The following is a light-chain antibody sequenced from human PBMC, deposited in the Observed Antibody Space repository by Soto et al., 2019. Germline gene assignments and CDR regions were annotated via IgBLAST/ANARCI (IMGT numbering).Light chain of an antibody. CDR3: QKYNTAPLT. Sequence: DFQITQSPSSLSASVGDRVTITCRASQSFSTYLAWYQQKPGKVPKLLISGISTLQSGVPSRFSGSGHGTEFTLTISNLQPEDVATYYCQKYNTAPLTFGGGTKVDIK. V-gene: IGKV1-27*01. J-gene: IGKJ4*01. CDR2: GIS. CDR1: QSFSTY.